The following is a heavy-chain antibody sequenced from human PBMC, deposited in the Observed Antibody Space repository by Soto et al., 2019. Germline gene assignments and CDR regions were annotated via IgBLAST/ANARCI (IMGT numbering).Heavy chain of an antibody. CDR2: ISYDGSNK. CDR1: GFTFSSYG. D-gene: IGHD3-9*01. J-gene: IGHJ4*02. CDR3: AKDSTYYDILTGYYLGRSFDY. Sequence: QVQLVESGGGVVQPGRSLRLSCAASGFTFSSYGMHWVRQAPGKGLEWVAVISYDGSNKYYADSVKGRFTISRDNSKNTLYLQMNSLRAEDTAVYYCAKDSTYYDILTGYYLGRSFDYWGQGTLVTVSS. V-gene: IGHV3-30*18.